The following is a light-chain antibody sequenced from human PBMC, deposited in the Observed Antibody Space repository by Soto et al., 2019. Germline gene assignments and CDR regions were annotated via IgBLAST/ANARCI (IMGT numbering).Light chain of an antibody. CDR2: DAS. Sequence: EIVLTQSPATLSLSPGERATLSCRASQSVSSYLAWYQQKPGQAPRLLIYDASNRATGIPARFSGGGSGTDFTLTISSLEPEDFAVYYCQHRSNWPLFTFGPGTKVDIK. CDR1: QSVSSY. J-gene: IGKJ3*01. CDR3: QHRSNWPLFT. V-gene: IGKV3-11*01.